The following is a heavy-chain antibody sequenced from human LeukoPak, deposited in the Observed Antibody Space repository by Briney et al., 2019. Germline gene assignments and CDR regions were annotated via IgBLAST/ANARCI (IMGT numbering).Heavy chain of an antibody. D-gene: IGHD3-3*01. CDR3: ARGLRFLEWLLYI. J-gene: IGHJ4*02. Sequence: SVKVSCKASGYTFTGYYMHWVRQAPGQGLEWMGGIIPIFGTANYAQKFQGRVTITADESTSTAYMELSSLRSEDTAVYYCARGLRFLEWLLYIWGQGTLVTVSS. CDR1: GYTFTGYY. V-gene: IGHV1-69*13. CDR2: IIPIFGTA.